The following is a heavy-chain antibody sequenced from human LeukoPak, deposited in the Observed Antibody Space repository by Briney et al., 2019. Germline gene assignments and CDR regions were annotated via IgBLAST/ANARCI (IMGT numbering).Heavy chain of an antibody. CDR3: ARVGRLQLYSSSHERTLDAFDI. D-gene: IGHD6-13*01. V-gene: IGHV1-18*01. J-gene: IGHJ3*02. CDR1: GYTFTSYG. CDR2: ISAYNGNT. Sequence: ASVKVSCKASGYTFTSYGISWVRQAPGQGLEWMGWISAYNGNTNYAQRLQGRVTMTTDTSTSTAYMELRSLRSDDTAVYYCARVGRLQLYSSSHERTLDAFDISGQGTMVTVSS.